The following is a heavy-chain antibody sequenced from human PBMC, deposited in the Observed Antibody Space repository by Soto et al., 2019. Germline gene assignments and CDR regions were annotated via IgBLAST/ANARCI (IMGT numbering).Heavy chain of an antibody. CDR2: IYSGGST. CDR3: ARFVRSCSATTCSTRADV. V-gene: IGHV4-61*01. D-gene: IGHD2-2*01. Sequence: QVQLQESGPGLVKPSETLSLTCTVSGGFVNSDTHSWSWIRQTPGKRLEWIGFIYSGGSTKNPSXXSRVTMSVDTSKNQFSLKLRSVIVADTAVYHCARFVRSCSATTCSTRADVWGQGITVTVSS. J-gene: IGHJ6*02. CDR1: GGFVNSDTHS.